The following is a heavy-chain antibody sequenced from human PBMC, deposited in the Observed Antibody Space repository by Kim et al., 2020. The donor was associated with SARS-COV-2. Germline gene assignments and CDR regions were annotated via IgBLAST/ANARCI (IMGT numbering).Heavy chain of an antibody. Sequence: SETLSLTCAVYGGSFSGYYWSWIRQPPGKGLEWIGEINHSGSTNYNPSLKSRVTISVDTSKNQFSLKLSSVTAADTAVYYCARRSIAALGSDYWGQGTLVTVSS. V-gene: IGHV4-34*01. CDR1: GGSFSGYY. CDR3: ARRSIAALGSDY. CDR2: INHSGST. J-gene: IGHJ4*02. D-gene: IGHD6-6*01.